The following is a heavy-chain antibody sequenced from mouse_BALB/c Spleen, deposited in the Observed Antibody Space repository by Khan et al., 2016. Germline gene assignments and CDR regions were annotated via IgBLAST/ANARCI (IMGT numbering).Heavy chain of an antibody. CDR1: GYSITSDYA. D-gene: IGHD1-2*01. V-gene: IGHV3-2*02. J-gene: IGHJ4*01. Sequence: EVQLQESGPGLVKPSQSLSLTCTVTGYSITSDYAWNWIRQFPGNKLEWMGYIIYSGSTRYYPSLKSRISVTRDTSKNQFFLQLNSVTTEDTAIYYCARTPTAYYAMDYWGQGTSVTVSS. CDR2: IIYSGST. CDR3: ARTPTAYYAMDY.